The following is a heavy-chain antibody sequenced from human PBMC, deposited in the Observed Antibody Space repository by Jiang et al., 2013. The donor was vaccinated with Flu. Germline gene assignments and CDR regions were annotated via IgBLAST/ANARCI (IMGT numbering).Heavy chain of an antibody. V-gene: IGHV1-46*01. Sequence: QLVESGAEVKKPGASVKLSCKPSGYTFTNYYIHWVRQAPGQGLEWMGIINPNGGNTIYSQKFQGRVTMTRDTSTSTVYMGLSSLRPSDTALYFCARGLEAVAVDFDSWGQGTLVIVSS. D-gene: IGHD6-19*01. CDR3: ARGLEAVAVDFDS. CDR1: GYTFTNYY. CDR2: INPNGGNT. J-gene: IGHJ4*02.